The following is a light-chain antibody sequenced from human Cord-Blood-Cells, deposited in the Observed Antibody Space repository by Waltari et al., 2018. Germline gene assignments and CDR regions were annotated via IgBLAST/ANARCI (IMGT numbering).Light chain of an antibody. CDR2: GKN. CDR1: SLRSYY. V-gene: IGLV3-19*01. Sequence: SSELTQDPAVSVALGQTVRITCKGDSLRSYYASWYQQKPGQARVLVIYGKNNRPSGIPDRFSGSSSGNTASLTITGAQAEDEADYYCNSRDSSGNHVVFGGGTKLTVL. J-gene: IGLJ2*01. CDR3: NSRDSSGNHVV.